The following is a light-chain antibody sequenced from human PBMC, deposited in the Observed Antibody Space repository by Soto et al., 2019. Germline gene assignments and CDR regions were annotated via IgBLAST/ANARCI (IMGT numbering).Light chain of an antibody. CDR3: QQYDSSPVM. J-gene: IGKJ1*01. Sequence: EIVLTQSPGTLSLSPGERATLSCGASQSVSSSYLAWYQQKPGQAPRLLIYGASSRATGIPDRFSGSGSGTDFTLTISRLEPEDFAVYYCQQYDSSPVMFGQGTKVEIK. CDR2: GAS. CDR1: QSVSSSY. V-gene: IGKV3-20*01.